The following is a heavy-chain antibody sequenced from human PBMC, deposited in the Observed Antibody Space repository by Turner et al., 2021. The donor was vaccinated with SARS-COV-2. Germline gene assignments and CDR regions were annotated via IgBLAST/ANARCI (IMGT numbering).Heavy chain of an antibody. J-gene: IGHJ3*02. Sequence: EVQLVESGGGLVQPGGSLRLSCAASGFTFSSYSMNWVRQAPGKGLEWVSSISSSSSFIYYPDSVKGRFTISRDNAKNSLYLQMNSLRAEDTAVYYCARAEEHSREWLVPKIPFDSWGQWTMVTVSS. V-gene: IGHV3-21*01. CDR3: ARAEEHSREWLVPKIPFDS. CDR1: GFTFSSYS. CDR2: ISSSSSFI. D-gene: IGHD6-19*01.